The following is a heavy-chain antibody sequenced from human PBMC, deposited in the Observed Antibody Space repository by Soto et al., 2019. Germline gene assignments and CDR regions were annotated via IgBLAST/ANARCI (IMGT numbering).Heavy chain of an antibody. CDR1: GFTFSSYS. D-gene: IGHD6-13*01. CDR2: NSSSSISI. Sequence: EVQLVESGGGLVQPGGSLRLSCAASGFTFSSYSMNWVRQAPGKGLEWVSYNSSSSISIYYADSVKGRFTISRDNAKTSRYLQIQSLTAEATAVSYCARHPERIADIGWFDPWGQGTLVTVSS. CDR3: ARHPERIADIGWFDP. V-gene: IGHV3-48*01. J-gene: IGHJ5*02.